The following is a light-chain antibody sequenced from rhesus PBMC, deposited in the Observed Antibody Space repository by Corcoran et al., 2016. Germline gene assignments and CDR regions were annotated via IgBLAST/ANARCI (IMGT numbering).Light chain of an antibody. CDR3: CSYTTSSTFI. V-gene: IGLV2S7*01. CDR2: AVR. J-gene: IGLJ1*01. Sequence: QSAPTPPPSVSGSPGQSVTISCPGTSSDVGGYNYVSWYQQHPGKAPKLMIYAVRKRPSGVSDRFSGSKSGNTASLTISGLQAEDEADYYCCSYTTSSTFIFGAGTRLTVL. CDR1: SSDVGGYNY.